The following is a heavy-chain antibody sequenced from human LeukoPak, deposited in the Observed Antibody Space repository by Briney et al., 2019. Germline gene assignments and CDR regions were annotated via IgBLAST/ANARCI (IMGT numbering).Heavy chain of an antibody. J-gene: IGHJ3*01. Sequence: GGSLRLSCAASGFTFSSRWMSWVRQAPGKGLEWVAHMNQDGSARSHADSVKGRFTISRDNANNSLYPQMNSLRAEDTAIYYCARPIAGGAFDVWGQGTMVTVSS. V-gene: IGHV3-7*04. CDR1: GFTFSSRW. CDR3: ARPIAGGAFDV. CDR2: MNQDGSAR. D-gene: IGHD2/OR15-2a*01.